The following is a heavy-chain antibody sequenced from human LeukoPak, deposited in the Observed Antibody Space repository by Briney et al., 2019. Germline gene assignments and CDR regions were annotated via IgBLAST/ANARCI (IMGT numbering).Heavy chain of an antibody. CDR1: GFTFSTYW. D-gene: IGHD3-22*01. CDR3: ARAPSEIGGYYPEYFRH. J-gene: IGHJ1*01. CDR2: IKSDGGT. Sequence: GGSLRLSCAASGFTFSTYWMHWVRHAPGKGLGWASRIKSDGGTNYADSVKGRFTISRGNAKKTVSLQMNSLRPEDTGVYYCARAPSEIGGYYPEYFRHWGQGTLVTVSS. V-gene: IGHV3-74*01.